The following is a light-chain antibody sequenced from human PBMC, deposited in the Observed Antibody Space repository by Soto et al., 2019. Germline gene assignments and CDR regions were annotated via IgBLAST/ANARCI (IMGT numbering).Light chain of an antibody. CDR1: ESISDY. CDR3: QQYGSHRT. Sequence: IQRTQSPSTLSASVGDSVTITCRASESISDYLAWYQQKPGKAPKLLIYKASSLEIGVPSRFSGSGSGTEFTLTISSLHHDDFATYYCQQYGSHRTFDQVTKVEIK. J-gene: IGKJ1*01. V-gene: IGKV1-5*03. CDR2: KAS.